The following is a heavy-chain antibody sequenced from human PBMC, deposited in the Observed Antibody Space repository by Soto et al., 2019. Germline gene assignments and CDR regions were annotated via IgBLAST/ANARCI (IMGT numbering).Heavy chain of an antibody. CDR2: ISSTGKNI. V-gene: IGHV3-11*01. D-gene: IGHD4-17*01. J-gene: IGHJ4*02. CDR3: GRSHGAGSY. Sequence: QVRLVESGGDLVKPGESLRLSCVASGFTFIDYYMNWVRQAPGKGLEWISYISSTGKNIYYSDSVKGRFIVSRDNAKNSLFLRMNSPTADDTAVYYCGRSHGAGSYWGQGTRVTVSS. CDR1: GFTFIDYY.